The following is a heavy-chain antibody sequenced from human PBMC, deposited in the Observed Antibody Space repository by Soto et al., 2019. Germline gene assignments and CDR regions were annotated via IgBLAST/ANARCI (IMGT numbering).Heavy chain of an antibody. J-gene: IGHJ4*02. Sequence: PSETLSLTCTVSGGSISSGGYYWSWIRQHPGKGLEWIGYIYYSGSTYYNPSLKSRVTISVDTSKNQFSLKLSSVTAADTAVYYCARDSITAMVDYWGQGTLVTVSS. CDR2: IYYSGST. V-gene: IGHV4-31*03. CDR3: ARDSITAMVDY. D-gene: IGHD5-18*01. CDR1: GGSISSGGYY.